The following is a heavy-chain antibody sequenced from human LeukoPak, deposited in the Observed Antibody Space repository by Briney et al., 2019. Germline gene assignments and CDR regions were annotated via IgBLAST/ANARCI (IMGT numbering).Heavy chain of an antibody. V-gene: IGHV3-7*01. D-gene: IGHD4-17*01. J-gene: IGHJ3*02. CDR2: IKQDGSEK. CDR1: GFTFSSYW. CDR3: ARDTLVPTGDYSDAFDI. Sequence: WGSLRLSCAASGFTFSSYWMSWVRQAPWKGLELVANIKQDGSEKYYVDSVKGRFTISRDNAKNSLYLQMNSLRAEDTAVYYCARDTLVPTGDYSDAFDIWGQGTMVTVSS.